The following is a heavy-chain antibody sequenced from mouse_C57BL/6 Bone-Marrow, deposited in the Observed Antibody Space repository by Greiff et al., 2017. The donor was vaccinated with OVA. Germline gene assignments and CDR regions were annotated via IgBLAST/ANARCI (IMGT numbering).Heavy chain of an antibody. V-gene: IGHV5-9*01. CDR3: ARRLSTY. CDR2: ISGGGGNT. J-gene: IGHJ3*01. CDR1: GFTFSSYT. Sequence: DVKLVESGGGLVKPGGSLKLSCAASGFTFSSYTMSRVRQTPEKRLEWVATISGGGGNTYYPDSVKGRFTISRDNAKNTLYLQMSSLRSEDTALYYCARRLSTYWGQGTLVTVSA.